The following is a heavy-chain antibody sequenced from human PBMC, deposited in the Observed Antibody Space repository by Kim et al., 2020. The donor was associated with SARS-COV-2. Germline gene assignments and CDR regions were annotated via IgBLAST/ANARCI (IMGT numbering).Heavy chain of an antibody. CDR1: GGSFSGYY. V-gene: IGHV4-34*01. CDR3: ARMGYSYGYDRDY. CDR2: INHSGST. J-gene: IGHJ4*02. Sequence: SQTLSLTCAVYGGSFSGYYWSWIRQPPGKGLEWIGEINHSGSTNYNPSLKSRVTISVDTSKNQFSLKLSSVTAADTAVYYCARMGYSYGYDRDYWGQGTL. D-gene: IGHD5-18*01.